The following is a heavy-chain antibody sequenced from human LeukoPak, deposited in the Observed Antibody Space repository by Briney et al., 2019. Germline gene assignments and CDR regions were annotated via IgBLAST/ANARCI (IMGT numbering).Heavy chain of an antibody. CDR2: IYSGGST. CDR3: ARDLPICSGGSCYTGPFHY. V-gene: IGHV3-53*01. D-gene: IGHD2-15*01. CDR1: GFTVSSNY. Sequence: PGGSLRLSCAASGFTVSSNYMSWVRQAPGKGLEWVSVIYSGGSTYYADSVKGRFTISRDNSKNTLYLQMNSLRAEDTAVYYCARDLPICSGGSCYTGPFHYWGQGTLVTVSS. J-gene: IGHJ4*02.